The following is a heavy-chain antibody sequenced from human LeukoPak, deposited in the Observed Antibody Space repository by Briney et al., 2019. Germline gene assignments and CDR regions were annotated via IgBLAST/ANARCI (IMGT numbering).Heavy chain of an antibody. CDR2: INHSGST. Sequence: ETLSLTCAVYGGSFSGYYWSWIRQPPGKGLEWIGEINHSGSTNYNPSLKSRVTISVDTSKNQFSLELSSVTAADTAVYYCARGLSIGYSSSWYAPAPFDAFDIWGQGTMVTVSS. D-gene: IGHD6-13*01. J-gene: IGHJ3*02. V-gene: IGHV4-34*01. CDR1: GGSFSGYY. CDR3: ARGLSIGYSSSWYAPAPFDAFDI.